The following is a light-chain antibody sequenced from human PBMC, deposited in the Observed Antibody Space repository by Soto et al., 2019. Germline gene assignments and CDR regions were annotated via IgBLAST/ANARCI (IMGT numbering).Light chain of an antibody. CDR2: DAS. CDR3: QKRSNWPIT. Sequence: EIVLTQSPGTLALSPGDRATISCRASQSVSYYLAWYQQKPGQAPRLLIYDASNRATGIPARFSGSGSGTDFSLTISSLEPEDFAVYYCQKRSNWPITCGLGTRREIK. V-gene: IGKV3-11*01. CDR1: QSVSYY. J-gene: IGKJ5*01.